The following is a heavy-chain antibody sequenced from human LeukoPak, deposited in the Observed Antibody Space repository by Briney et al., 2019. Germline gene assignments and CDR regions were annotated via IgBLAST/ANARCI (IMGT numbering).Heavy chain of an antibody. V-gene: IGHV4-34*01. CDR1: GVSFNGYY. CDR3: ARGEVAVAGTGGNWFDP. D-gene: IGHD6-19*01. Sequence: SETLSLTCAVYGVSFNGYYWSWIRQPPGKGLEWIGEINHSGSTNYNPSLKSRVTISVDTSKNQFSLKLSSVTAADTAVYYCARGEVAVAGTGGNWFDPWGQGTLVTVSS. CDR2: INHSGST. J-gene: IGHJ5*02.